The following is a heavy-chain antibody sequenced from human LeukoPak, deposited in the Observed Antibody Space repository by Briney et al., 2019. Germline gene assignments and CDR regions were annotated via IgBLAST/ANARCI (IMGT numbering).Heavy chain of an antibody. Sequence: PGGSLRLSCAASGFTFSSYSMNWVRQAPGKGLEWVSSISCSSSYIYYADSVKGRFTISRDNSKNSLYLQMNSLRAEDTAVYYCARDLWYCRTYWGQGTLVTVSS. D-gene: IGHD2-8*02. CDR3: ARDLWYCRTY. V-gene: IGHV3-21*01. J-gene: IGHJ4*02. CDR2: ISCSSSYI. CDR1: GFTFSSYS.